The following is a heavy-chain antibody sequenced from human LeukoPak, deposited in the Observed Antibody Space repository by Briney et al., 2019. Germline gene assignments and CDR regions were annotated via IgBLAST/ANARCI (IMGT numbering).Heavy chain of an antibody. D-gene: IGHD3-16*01. CDR3: AGQYYDYVWGPPRDAYYYGMDV. Sequence: SETLSLTCTVSGGSISSYYWSWIRQPPGKGLEWIGYIYYSGSTNYNPSLKSRVTISVDTSKNQFSLKLSSVTAADTAVYYCAGQYYDYVWGPPRDAYYYGMDVWGQGTTVTVSS. J-gene: IGHJ6*02. CDR2: IYYSGST. CDR1: GGSISSYY. V-gene: IGHV4-59*08.